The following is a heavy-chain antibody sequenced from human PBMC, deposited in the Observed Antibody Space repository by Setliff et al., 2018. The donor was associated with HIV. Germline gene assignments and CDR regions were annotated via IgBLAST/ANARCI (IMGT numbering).Heavy chain of an antibody. CDR2: IYHSGST. CDR3: ASSGWYYFDY. J-gene: IGHJ4*02. CDR1: GYSISSGYY. Sequence: PSETLSLTCAVSGYSISSGYYLGWIRQPPGKWLEWIGSIYHSGSTNYNPSPKIRVTISVDTSKNQFSLNLISVTAADTALYYCASSGWYYFDYWGQGTLVTVSS. V-gene: IGHV4-38-2*01. D-gene: IGHD6-19*01.